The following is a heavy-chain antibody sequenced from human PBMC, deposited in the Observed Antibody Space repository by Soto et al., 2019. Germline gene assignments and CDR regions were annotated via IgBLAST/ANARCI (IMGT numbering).Heavy chain of an antibody. CDR2: IYHTGTT. D-gene: IGHD1-7*01. CDR3: ARWVRLELLFDY. Sequence: SETLSLTCAVSGDSISNGHYWAWIRRPPGKGLEWIGSIYHTGTTYYHPSLKSRVTISVDTSKNQFSLKMSSVTAADTAVYYCARWVRLELLFDYWGQGTLVTVSS. CDR1: GDSISNGHY. J-gene: IGHJ4*02. V-gene: IGHV4-38-2*01.